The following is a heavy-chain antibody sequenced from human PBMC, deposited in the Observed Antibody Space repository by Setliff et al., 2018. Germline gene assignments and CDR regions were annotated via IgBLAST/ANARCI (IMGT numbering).Heavy chain of an antibody. CDR2: INAGNGNT. D-gene: IGHD3-10*01. Sequence: ASVKVSCKASGYTFTSYAMHWVRQAPGQRLEWMGWINAGNGNTIYSQKFQGRVTITRDTSASTAYMELSSLRSEDTAVYYCARDLLSGNAFDIWGQGTMVTVSS. CDR3: ARDLLSGNAFDI. V-gene: IGHV1-3*01. CDR1: GYTFTSYA. J-gene: IGHJ3*02.